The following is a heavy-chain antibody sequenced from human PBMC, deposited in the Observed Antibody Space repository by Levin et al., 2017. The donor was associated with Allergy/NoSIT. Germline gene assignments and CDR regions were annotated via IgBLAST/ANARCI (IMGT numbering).Heavy chain of an antibody. V-gene: IGHV1-2*06. Sequence: GESLKISCKASGYTFTGYYMHWVRQAPGQGLEWMGRINPNSGGTNYAQKFQGRVTMTRDTSISTAYMELSRLRSDDTAVYYCARQQLVFDYYGMDVWGQGTTVTVSS. CDR1: GYTFTGYY. CDR3: ARQQLVFDYYGMDV. D-gene: IGHD6-13*01. J-gene: IGHJ6*02. CDR2: INPNSGGT.